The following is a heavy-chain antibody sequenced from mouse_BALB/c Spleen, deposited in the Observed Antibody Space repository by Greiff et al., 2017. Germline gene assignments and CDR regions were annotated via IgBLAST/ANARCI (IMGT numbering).Heavy chain of an antibody. J-gene: IGHJ3*01. Sequence: VKLQESGAELVRPGTSVKISCKASGYTFTNYWLGWVKQRPGHGLEWIGDIYPGGGYTNYNEKFKGKATLTADTSSSTAYMQLSSLTSEDSAVYFCAREGRAYYRYDPFAYWGQGTLVTVSA. V-gene: IGHV1-63*02. CDR2: IYPGGGYT. CDR3: AREGRAYYRYDPFAY. D-gene: IGHD2-14*01. CDR1: GYTFTNYW.